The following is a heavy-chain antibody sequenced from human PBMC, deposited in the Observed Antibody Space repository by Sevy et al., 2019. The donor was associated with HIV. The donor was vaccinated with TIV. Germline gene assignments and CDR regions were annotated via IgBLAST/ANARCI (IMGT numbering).Heavy chain of an antibody. D-gene: IGHD5-12*01. J-gene: IGHJ4*02. CDR3: ARLRGGYDFDY. CDR1: GFSFSSYW. CDR2: IKQDGSEK. Sequence: GGSLRLSCAASGFSFSSYWMSWVRQAPGKGPEWVANIKQDGSEKDYVDSGKGRFTISRDNATNSLYLQMKSLRAEDRAVYYCARLRGGYDFDYWGQGTQVTVSS. V-gene: IGHV3-7*01.